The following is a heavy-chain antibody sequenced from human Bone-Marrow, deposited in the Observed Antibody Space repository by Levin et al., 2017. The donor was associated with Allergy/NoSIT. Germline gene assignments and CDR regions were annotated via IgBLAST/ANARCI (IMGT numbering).Heavy chain of an antibody. Sequence: GGSLRLSCAASGFTFSDHYMDWVRQAPGKGLRWVGRIRNKANRHTTEYAASVQGRLSISRDDQKKSLYFEMNRLKPEDTAVYYCVREGAAAGDFDYWGQGVLVTVSS. V-gene: IGHV3-72*01. CDR3: VREGAAAGDFDY. D-gene: IGHD6-13*01. J-gene: IGHJ4*02. CDR2: IRNKANRHTT. CDR1: GFTFSDHY.